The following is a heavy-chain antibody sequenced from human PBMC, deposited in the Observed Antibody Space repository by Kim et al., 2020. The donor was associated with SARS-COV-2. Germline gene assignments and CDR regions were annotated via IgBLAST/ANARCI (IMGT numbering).Heavy chain of an antibody. CDR3: ARGYCSDGSCYRYYYYMDV. J-gene: IGHJ6*03. Sequence: GGSLRLSCAASGFTVSSNYMNWVRQAPGKGLEWVSVIYNGGSAHYADSVKGRFTVSRDNSKNTLFLQMNSLRAEDTAVYHCARGYCSDGSCYRYYYYMDVWGKGTSVTVSS. D-gene: IGHD2-15*01. CDR2: IYNGGSA. V-gene: IGHV3-53*01. CDR1: GFTVSSNY.